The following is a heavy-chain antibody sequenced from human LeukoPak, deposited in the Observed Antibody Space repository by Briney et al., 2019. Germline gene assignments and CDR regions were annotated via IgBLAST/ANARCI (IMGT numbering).Heavy chain of an antibody. CDR1: RGTINSYA. CDR3: AVRAAACTRVETLDY. D-gene: IGHD6-13*01. V-gene: IGHV1-69*04. J-gene: IGHJ4*02. Sequence: ASVKVSYKASRGTINSYAISWVRQAPGQGLEWMGRIIPILGIANYAQKFQGRVTITADKSTSTAYMELSSLRSEDTAVYYCAVRAAACTRVETLDYWGQGTLVTVSS. CDR2: IIPILGIA.